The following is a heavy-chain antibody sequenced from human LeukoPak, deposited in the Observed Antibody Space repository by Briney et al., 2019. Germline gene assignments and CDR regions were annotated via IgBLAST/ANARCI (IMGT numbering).Heavy chain of an antibody. D-gene: IGHD2-2*01. CDR1: GFTFSDYY. CDR2: ISSSGSTI. CDR3: ARDWEVPAAMIRAGWFDP. V-gene: IGHV3-11*04. J-gene: IGHJ5*02. Sequence: GGSLRLSCAASGFTFSDYYMSWIRQAPGKGLEWVSYISSSGSTIYYADSVKGRFTISRDNAKNSLYLQMNSLRAEDTAVYYCARDWEVPAAMIRAGWFDPWGQGTLVTVSS.